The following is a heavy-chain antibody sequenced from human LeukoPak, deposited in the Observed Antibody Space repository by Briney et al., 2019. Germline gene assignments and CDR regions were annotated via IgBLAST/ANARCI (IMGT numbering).Heavy chain of an antibody. D-gene: IGHD6-6*01. J-gene: IGHJ5*02. V-gene: IGHV4-38-2*02. CDR3: ARAARPTNNWFDP. Sequence: PSETLSLTCSVSGYSFSGDSFWGWIRQPPGKGLEWVGTIHEGGRTFYNSSLKSRVTISIDTSKNQFSLEVNSVTAADTAVYYCARAARPTNNWFDPWGQGTLVTVSS. CDR1: GYSFSGDSF. CDR2: IHEGGRT.